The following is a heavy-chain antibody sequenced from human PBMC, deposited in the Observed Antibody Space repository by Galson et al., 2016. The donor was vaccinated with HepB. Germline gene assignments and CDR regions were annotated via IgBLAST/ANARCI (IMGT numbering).Heavy chain of an antibody. CDR1: GYTVGSDF. Sequence: SLRLSCAASGYTVGSDFMTWVRQAPGKGLEWVSMFHGGANTYYADSVKGRFTISRDTSKNTLYLQMNSLSVEVTAIYYCASRAAWGQGTLVTVSS. CDR3: ASRAA. J-gene: IGHJ4*02. CDR2: FHGGANT. D-gene: IGHD2-15*01. V-gene: IGHV3-53*01.